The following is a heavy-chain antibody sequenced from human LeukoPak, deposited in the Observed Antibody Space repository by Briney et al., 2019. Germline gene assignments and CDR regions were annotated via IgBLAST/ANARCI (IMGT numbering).Heavy chain of an antibody. Sequence: PAGTLRLSCSASGFTFSSYAMHWVRQAPGKGLECVSAIISSGSSAYYGDSVKGRFTISRDNSKNTLYLQMNSLRAEDTAMYYWVRAKSRIESGAWYFAFDIWGQGTMVTVSS. CDR3: VRAKSRIESGAWYFAFDI. CDR2: IISSGSSA. CDR1: GFTFSSYA. J-gene: IGHJ3*02. D-gene: IGHD6-19*01. V-gene: IGHV3-64D*06.